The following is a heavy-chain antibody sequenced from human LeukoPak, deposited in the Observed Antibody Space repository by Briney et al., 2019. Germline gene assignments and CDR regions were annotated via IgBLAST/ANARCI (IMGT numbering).Heavy chain of an antibody. CDR2: INDGDRT. CDR1: GFTVSNNY. V-gene: IGHV3-66*01. CDR3: AGAPETGH. D-gene: IGHD5-24*01. Sequence: GGSLRLSCAVSGFTVSNNYMTWVRQAPGNGLESVSIINDGDRTFYAVSVKGRFTIFRDNAKNMLYLQMTSLRAEDTAVYYCAGAPETGHWGQGTLVTVSS. J-gene: IGHJ4*02.